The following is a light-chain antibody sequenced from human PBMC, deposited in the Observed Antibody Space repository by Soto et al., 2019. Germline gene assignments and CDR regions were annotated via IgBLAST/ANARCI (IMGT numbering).Light chain of an antibody. CDR1: SSDVGGYNY. J-gene: IGLJ2*01. V-gene: IGLV2-14*03. Sequence: QSALTQPASVSGSPGQSITISCTGTSSDVGGYNYVSWYQQHPGKAPKLMIYDVSIRPSGVSNRFSGSKSGNTASLTISGLQAADEADYYCSSYTSSSTLKVFGGGTKLTVL. CDR2: DVS. CDR3: SSYTSSSTLKV.